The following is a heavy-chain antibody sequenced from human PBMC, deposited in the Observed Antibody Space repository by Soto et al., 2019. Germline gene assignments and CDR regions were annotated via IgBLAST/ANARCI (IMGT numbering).Heavy chain of an antibody. CDR1: GGPISGFY. CDR3: ARVGSSGWSPDY. Sequence: SETLSLTCTVSGGPISGFYWIWIRQPPGKGLEWIGYVFYSGTTNYNPSLKSRLTISVDTSRNQFSLKLTSVTAADTAVYYCARVGSSGWSPDYWGQGTLVTVSS. J-gene: IGHJ4*02. CDR2: VFYSGTT. D-gene: IGHD6-19*01. V-gene: IGHV4-59*01.